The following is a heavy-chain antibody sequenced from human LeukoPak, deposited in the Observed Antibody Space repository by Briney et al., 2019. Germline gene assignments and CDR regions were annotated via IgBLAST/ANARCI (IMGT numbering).Heavy chain of an antibody. D-gene: IGHD3-10*01. J-gene: IGHJ4*02. CDR2: IKQDGGEK. CDR3: ARWFSGSGGWVLDY. CDR1: GFTFSNYQ. V-gene: IGHV3-7*05. Sequence: GGSLRLSCVGSGFTFSNYQMNWVRQAPGKGLEWVAKIKQDGGEKHYVGSVKGRFTISRDNAKNSLYLQMSSLSAEDTAVYYCARWFSGSGGWVLDYWGQGTLVTVSS.